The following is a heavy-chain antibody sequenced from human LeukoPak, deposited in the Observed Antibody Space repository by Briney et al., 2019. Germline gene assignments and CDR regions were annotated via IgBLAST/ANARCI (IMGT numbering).Heavy chain of an antibody. CDR2: IIPIFGTA. CDR1: GGTFSSYA. V-gene: IGHV1-69*05. D-gene: IGHD3-22*01. Sequence: SVKVSCKASGGTFSSYAISWVRQAPGQGLECMGRIIPIFGTANYAQKFQGRVTITTDESTSTAYMELSSLRSEDTAVYYCARASSSGYYPFDYWGQGTLVTVSS. J-gene: IGHJ4*02. CDR3: ARASSSGYYPFDY.